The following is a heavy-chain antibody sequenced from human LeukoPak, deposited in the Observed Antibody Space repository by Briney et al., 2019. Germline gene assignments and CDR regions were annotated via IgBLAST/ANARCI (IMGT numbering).Heavy chain of an antibody. D-gene: IGHD4-23*01. CDR1: GYTFTAYY. V-gene: IGHV1-2*02. CDR3: ARFEDYGGKRDVFDI. Sequence: ASVKVSFKASGYTFTAYYINWVRQAPGQGLEWMGWINPHSGGAVYAQGFQGRVTMTRDTSINTAYMELSTLRSDDTAVYYCARFEDYGGKRDVFDIWGQGTMVTVSS. CDR2: INPHSGGA. J-gene: IGHJ3*02.